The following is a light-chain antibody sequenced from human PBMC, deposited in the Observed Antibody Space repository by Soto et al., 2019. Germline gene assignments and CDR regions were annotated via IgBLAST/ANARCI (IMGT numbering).Light chain of an antibody. Sequence: EIVLTQSPGTLSLSPGERATLSCRASQSVSSSFLAWYQQKPGQAPRLLIYGASSRATGIPDRFSGSGSGTAVTLTISRLEPEYFAVYYCQQYVRSPLTFGGGTKVEIK. CDR1: QSVSSSF. CDR2: GAS. CDR3: QQYVRSPLT. J-gene: IGKJ4*01. V-gene: IGKV3-20*01.